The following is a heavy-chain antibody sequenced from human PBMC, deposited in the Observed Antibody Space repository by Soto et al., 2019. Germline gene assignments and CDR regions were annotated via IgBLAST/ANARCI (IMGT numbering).Heavy chain of an antibody. Sequence: SVKVSCKASGCTFSSYAISWVRQAPGQGLEWMGGIIPIFGTANYAQKFQGRVTITADKSTSTAYMELTSLRSEDTAVYYCARGTYDILTEYYYGMDVWGQGTTVTVS. V-gene: IGHV1-69*06. CDR1: GCTFSSYA. J-gene: IGHJ6*02. D-gene: IGHD3-9*01. CDR3: ARGTYDILTEYYYGMDV. CDR2: IIPIFGTA.